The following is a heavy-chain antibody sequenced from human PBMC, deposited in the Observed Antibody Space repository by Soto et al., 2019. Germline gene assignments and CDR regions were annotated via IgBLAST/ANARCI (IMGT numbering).Heavy chain of an antibody. J-gene: IGHJ6*02. V-gene: IGHV1-24*01. D-gene: IGHD6-19*01. CDR3: ATRSLAVLGPPLYYYYGMDV. CDR1: GYTLTELS. Sequence: GGSVKVSCKASGYTLTELSMHWVRQAPGKGLEWMGGFDPEDGETIYAQKFQGRVTMTEDTSTDTAYMELSSLRSEDTAVYYCATRSLAVLGPPLYYYYGMDVWGQGTTVTVSS. CDR2: FDPEDGET.